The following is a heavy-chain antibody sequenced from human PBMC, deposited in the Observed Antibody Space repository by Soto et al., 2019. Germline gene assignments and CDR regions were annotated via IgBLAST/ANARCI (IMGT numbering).Heavy chain of an antibody. CDR3: ARGNLPRLEAFDI. CDR1: GYTFTGHY. J-gene: IGHJ3*02. V-gene: IGHV1-2*04. CDR2: INPNNGGT. Sequence: QVQLVQSGAEVKKPGASVKVSCKASGYTFTGHYIHWVRQAPGQGLEWMGWINPNNGGTKYAQNFQGWATMTRDTSISTGYMDLSRLRSNDTAVYYCARGNLPRLEAFDIWGQGTMVTVSS.